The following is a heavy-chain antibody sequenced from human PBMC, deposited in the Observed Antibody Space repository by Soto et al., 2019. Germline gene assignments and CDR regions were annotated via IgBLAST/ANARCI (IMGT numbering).Heavy chain of an antibody. CDR2: IGSGGDKK. V-gene: IGHV3-11*01. Sequence: QVQLTESGGGLVKPGGSLRLSCAASGFTFSALYMSWIRQAPGKGLEWISCIGSGGDKKIYAESVRGRFTISRDNAKNSRCLQMNSLRAEDTAVYDCASDSGAVTGDYFDYWGQGTLVTASS. CDR1: GFTFSALY. CDR3: ASDSGAVTGDYFDY. D-gene: IGHD1-26*01. J-gene: IGHJ4*02.